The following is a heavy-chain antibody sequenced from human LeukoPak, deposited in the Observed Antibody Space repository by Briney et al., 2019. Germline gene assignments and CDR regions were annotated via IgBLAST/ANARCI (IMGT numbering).Heavy chain of an antibody. D-gene: IGHD2-15*01. J-gene: IGHJ6*02. CDR1: GGSISSYY. CDR3: ARGHIVVVVAATPHYYYYYGTDV. V-gene: IGHV4-59*12. Sequence: SETLSLTCTVSGGSISSYYWSWIRQPPGKGLEWIGYIYYSGSTNYNPSLKSRVTISVDTSKNQFSLKLSSVTAADTAVYYCARGHIVVVVAATPHYYYYYGTDVWGQGTTVTVSS. CDR2: IYYSGST.